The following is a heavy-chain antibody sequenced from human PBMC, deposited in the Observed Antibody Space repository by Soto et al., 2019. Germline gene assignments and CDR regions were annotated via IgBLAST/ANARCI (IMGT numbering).Heavy chain of an antibody. D-gene: IGHD4-17*01. CDR2: ISGSGGST. CDR1: GFTFSSYA. V-gene: IGHV3-23*01. Sequence: GGSLRLSCAASGFTFSSYAMSWVRQAPGKGLEWVSAISGSGGSTYYADSVKGRFTISRDNSKNTLYLQMNSLRAEDTAVYYCAKWGVYGDYEGHYFDYWGQGTLVTVSS. J-gene: IGHJ4*02. CDR3: AKWGVYGDYEGHYFDY.